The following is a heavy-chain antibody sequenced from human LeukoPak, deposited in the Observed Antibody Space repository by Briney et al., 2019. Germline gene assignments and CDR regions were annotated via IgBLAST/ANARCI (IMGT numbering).Heavy chain of an antibody. J-gene: IGHJ6*02. CDR1: GFTFSDYA. V-gene: IGHV3-23*01. CDR3: ARANIAADGYYGMDV. CDR2: ISGSGGST. D-gene: IGHD6-13*01. Sequence: PGGSLRLSCAASGFTFSDYAMSWVRQAPGKGLEWVSAISGSGGSTYYADSVKGRFTISRDISKNTLYLQMRSLRADDTAVYYCARANIAADGYYGMDVWGQGTTVTVSS.